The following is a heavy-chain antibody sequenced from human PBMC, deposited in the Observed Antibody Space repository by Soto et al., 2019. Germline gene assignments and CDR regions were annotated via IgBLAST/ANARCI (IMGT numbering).Heavy chain of an antibody. D-gene: IGHD3-3*01. V-gene: IGHV4-34*01. CDR2: INHSGST. Sequence: TSETLSLTCAVYGGYFSGYYWSWIRQPPGKGLEWIGEINHSGSTNYNPSLKSRVTISVDTSKNQFSLKLSSVTAADTAVYYCARGPHYDFWSGYYVSPYYGMDVWGQGTTVTVSS. CDR1: GGYFSGYY. CDR3: ARGPHYDFWSGYYVSPYYGMDV. J-gene: IGHJ6*02.